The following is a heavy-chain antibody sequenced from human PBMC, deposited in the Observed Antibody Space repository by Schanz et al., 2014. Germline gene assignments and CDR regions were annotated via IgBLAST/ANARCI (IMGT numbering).Heavy chain of an antibody. V-gene: IGHV3-23*04. J-gene: IGHJ3*01. CDR2: IYINSGST. Sequence: EVQLVESGGGLVQPGGSLRLSCEASGFTFSNYNMNWVRQAPGKGLEWVSSIYINSGSTNYADSVKGRFIISRDSSKNTLFLQMNSLRAEDTAVYFCARDEGRDGYNLAFDVWGQGTLVTVSS. D-gene: IGHD5-12*01. CDR1: GFTFSNYN. CDR3: ARDEGRDGYNLAFDV.